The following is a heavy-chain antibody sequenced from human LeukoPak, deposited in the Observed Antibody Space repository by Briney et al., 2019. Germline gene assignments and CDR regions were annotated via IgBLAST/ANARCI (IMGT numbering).Heavy chain of an antibody. CDR2: IYYTGST. Sequence: SETLSLTCTVSGGSINNYYWSWIRQPPGKGLDWIGYIYYTGSTKYNPSLKSRVTISVDTSKNQFSLELSSVTAADTAVYYGARVVVHGQSDYWGQGTLVTVSS. J-gene: IGHJ4*02. V-gene: IGHV4-59*01. CDR1: GGSINNYY. D-gene: IGHD3-16*02. CDR3: ARVVVHGQSDY.